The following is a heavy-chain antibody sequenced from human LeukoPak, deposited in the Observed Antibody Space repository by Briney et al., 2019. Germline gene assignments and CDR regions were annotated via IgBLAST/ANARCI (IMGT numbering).Heavy chain of an antibody. CDR1: GFTFDDYA. J-gene: IGHJ4*02. Sequence: GRSLRLSCAASGFTFDDYAMHWVRQAPGKGLEWVSGISWNSGSIGYADSVKGRFTISRDNAKNSLYLQMNSLRAEDTALYYCAKGKGYRSSWYSFDYWGQGTLVTVSS. CDR2: ISWNSGSI. V-gene: IGHV3-9*01. D-gene: IGHD6-13*01. CDR3: AKGKGYRSSWYSFDY.